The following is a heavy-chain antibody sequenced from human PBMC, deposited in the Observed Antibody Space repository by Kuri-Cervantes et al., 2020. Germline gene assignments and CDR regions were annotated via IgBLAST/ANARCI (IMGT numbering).Heavy chain of an antibody. CDR3: ARDRIAVAFGHFGYGMDV. J-gene: IGHJ6*02. Sequence: ASVKVSCKASGYTFTSYGISWVRQAPGQGLEWMGWINTNTGNPTYAQGFTGRFVFSLDTSVSTAYLQISSLKAEDTAVYYCARDRIAVAFGHFGYGMDVWGQGTTVTVS. CDR2: INTNTGNP. D-gene: IGHD6-19*01. CDR1: GYTFTSYG. V-gene: IGHV7-4-1*02.